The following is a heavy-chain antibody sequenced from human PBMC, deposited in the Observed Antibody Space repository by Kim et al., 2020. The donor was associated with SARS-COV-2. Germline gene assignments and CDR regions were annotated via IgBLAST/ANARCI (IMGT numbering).Heavy chain of an antibody. CDR1: GFTFGGNW. V-gene: IGHV3-7*04. CDR3: ARGRGVDY. J-gene: IGHJ4*02. CDR2: INQDGSQT. Sequence: GGSLRLSCAASGFTFGGNWMTWVRQAAGKGLEWVSCINQDGSQTYYVDSAKGRFTISRDNAKNSVYLQMNSLRGEDTAVYYCARGRGVDYWGQETLVTVSS.